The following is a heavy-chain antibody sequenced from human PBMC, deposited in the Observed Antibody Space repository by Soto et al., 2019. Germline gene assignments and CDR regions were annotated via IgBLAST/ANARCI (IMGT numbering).Heavy chain of an antibody. D-gene: IGHD3-10*02. CDR1: DASVSKYY. CDR2: ISHTGYT. V-gene: IGHV4-59*02. J-gene: IGHJ4*02. CDR3: ARGQLLFAY. Sequence: SETLSLTCSVSDASVSKYYWSWIQQPPGKGLEWIGYISHTGYTSYNPSLESRLTISMDKSKNQLSLNLNSVTTADTAVYYCARGQLLFAYWGQGTPVTVSS.